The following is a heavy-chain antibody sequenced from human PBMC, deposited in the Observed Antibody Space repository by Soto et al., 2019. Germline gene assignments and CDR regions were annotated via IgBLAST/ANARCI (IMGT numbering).Heavy chain of an antibody. D-gene: IGHD3-10*01. CDR2: FDPEDGET. CDR1: GYTLTELS. V-gene: IGHV1-24*01. Sequence: GASVKVSCKVSGYTLTELSMHWARQAPGKGLEWMGGFDPEDGETIYAQKFQGRVTMTEDTSTDTAYMELSSLRSEDTAVYYCATQNLHGSGSYYGKGLYYYYGMDVWGQGTTVTVSS. CDR3: ATQNLHGSGSYYGKGLYYYYGMDV. J-gene: IGHJ6*02.